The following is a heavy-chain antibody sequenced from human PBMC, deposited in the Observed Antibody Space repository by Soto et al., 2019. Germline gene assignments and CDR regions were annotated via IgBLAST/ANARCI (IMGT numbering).Heavy chain of an antibody. CDR1: GFSLSTSGVG. Sequence: QITLKESGPTLVKPTQTLTLTCTFSGFSLSTSGVGVGWIRQPPGKALEWLALIYWDDDKRYSPSLKSRLTXPXXTSNNQVVLTMTNIDPVDTATYYCAGIAAAGAFDYWGQGTLVTVSS. V-gene: IGHV2-5*02. CDR3: AGIAAAGAFDY. J-gene: IGHJ4*02. D-gene: IGHD6-13*01. CDR2: IYWDDDK.